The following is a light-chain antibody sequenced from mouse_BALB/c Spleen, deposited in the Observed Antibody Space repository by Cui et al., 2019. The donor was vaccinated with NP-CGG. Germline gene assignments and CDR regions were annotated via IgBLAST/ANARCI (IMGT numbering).Light chain of an antibody. CDR3: ALWYSNHWV. Sequence: HAVVIQASALTTSPGETVTLTCRSSTGAVTTSNYANWVQEKPDHLFTGLIGGTNNRAPGVPARFSGSLIGDKAALTITGAQTEDEAIYFCALWYSNHWVFGGGTKLTVL. CDR2: GTN. V-gene: IGLV1*01. J-gene: IGLJ1*01. CDR1: TGAVTTSNY.